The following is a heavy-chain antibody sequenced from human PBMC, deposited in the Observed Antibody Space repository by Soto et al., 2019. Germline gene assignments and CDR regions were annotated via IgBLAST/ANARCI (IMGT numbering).Heavy chain of an antibody. CDR2: IYPGDSDT. CDR1: GYSFTSYW. D-gene: IGHD3-22*01. J-gene: IGHJ4*02. V-gene: IGHV5-51*01. Sequence: PGESLKISCKGSGYSFTSYWIGWVRQMPGKGLEWMGIIYPGDSDTRYSPSFQGQVTISADKSISTAYLQWSSPKASDTAMYYCARLPLGYDSSGNYFDYWGQGTLVTVSS. CDR3: ARLPLGYDSSGNYFDY.